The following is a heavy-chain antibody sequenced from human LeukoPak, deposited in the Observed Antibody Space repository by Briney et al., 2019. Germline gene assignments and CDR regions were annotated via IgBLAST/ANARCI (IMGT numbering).Heavy chain of an antibody. CDR2: IYYSGST. Sequence: PSETLSLTCTVSGGPISSYYGSWIRQPPGKGLEWVGDIYYSGSTNYNPSLKSRVTISVDTSKNQFSLKLSSVTAADTAVYYCARGEAVAEYYFDYWGQGTLVTVSS. J-gene: IGHJ4*02. CDR3: ARGEAVAEYYFDY. V-gene: IGHV4-59*01. D-gene: IGHD6-19*01. CDR1: GGPISSYY.